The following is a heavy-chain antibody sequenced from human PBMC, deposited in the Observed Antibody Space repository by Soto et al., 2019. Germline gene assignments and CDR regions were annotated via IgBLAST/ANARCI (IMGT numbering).Heavy chain of an antibody. V-gene: IGHV4-34*01. D-gene: IGHD6-19*01. CDR3: ARVSRVAVAGSRYFDL. J-gene: IGHJ2*01. Sequence: QVQLQQWGAGLLKPSETLSLTCAVYGGSFSGYYWSWIRQPPGKGLEWIGEINHRGSTNYNPSLKSRVTISXXTXKXXFSLKLSSVTAADTAVYYCARVSRVAVAGSRYFDLWGRGTLVTVSS. CDR2: INHRGST. CDR1: GGSFSGYY.